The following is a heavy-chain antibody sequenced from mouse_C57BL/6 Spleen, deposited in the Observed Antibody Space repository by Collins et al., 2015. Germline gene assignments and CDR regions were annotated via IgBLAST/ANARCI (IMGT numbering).Heavy chain of an antibody. CDR3: ARLHYGSSYYAMDY. CDR1: GYTFTSYW. CDR2: IDPSDSET. V-gene: IGHV1-52*01. J-gene: IGHJ4*01. Sequence: QVQLQQPGAELVRPGSSVKLSCKASGYTFTSYWMHWVKQRPIQGLEWIGNIDPSDSETHYNQKFKDKATLTVDKSSSTAYMQLSSPTSEDSAVYYCARLHYGSSYYAMDYWGQGTSVTVSS. D-gene: IGHD1-1*01.